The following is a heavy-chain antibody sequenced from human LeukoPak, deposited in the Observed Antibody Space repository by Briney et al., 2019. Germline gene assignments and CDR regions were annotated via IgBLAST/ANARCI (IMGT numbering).Heavy chain of an antibody. V-gene: IGHV4-34*01. J-gene: IGHJ4*02. Sequence: SETLSLTCAVYGGSFSGYYWSWIRQPPGKGLEWIGEINHSGSTNYNPSLKSRVTISVDTSKTQFSLKLSSVPAADTAVYYCARSSGYYYDSSGQDYWGQGTLVTVSS. CDR1: GGSFSGYY. CDR3: ARSSGYYYDSSGQDY. CDR2: INHSGST. D-gene: IGHD3-22*01.